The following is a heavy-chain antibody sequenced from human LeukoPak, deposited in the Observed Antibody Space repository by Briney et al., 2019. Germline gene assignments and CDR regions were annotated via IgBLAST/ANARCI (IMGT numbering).Heavy chain of an antibody. CDR1: GFTFSSYA. V-gene: IGHV3-23*01. Sequence: PGGSLRLSCEASGFTFSSYAMSWVRQAPGKGLEWVSAISGSGDTTYYADSVKGRFTISRDNSKNTLYLQMNSLRAEDTAVYYCAKGSQVTMVRGEGDYWGQGTLVTVSS. CDR2: ISGSGDTT. J-gene: IGHJ4*02. CDR3: AKGSQVTMVRGEGDY. D-gene: IGHD3-10*01.